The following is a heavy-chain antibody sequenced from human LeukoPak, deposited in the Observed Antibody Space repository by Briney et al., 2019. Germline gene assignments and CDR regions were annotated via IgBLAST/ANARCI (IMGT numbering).Heavy chain of an antibody. V-gene: IGHV1-69*04. Sequence: ASVKVSCKASGGTFSSYAISWVRQAPGQGLEWMGRIIPILGIANYAQKFQGRVTMTRDTSTSTVYMELSSLRSEDTAVYYCARDTHDYLDYWGQGTLVTVSS. J-gene: IGHJ4*02. CDR3: ARDTHDYLDY. CDR1: GGTFSSYA. CDR2: IIPILGIA.